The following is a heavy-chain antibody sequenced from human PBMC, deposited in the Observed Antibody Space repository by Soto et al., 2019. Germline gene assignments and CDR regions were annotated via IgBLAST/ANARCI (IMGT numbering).Heavy chain of an antibody. Sequence: SETLSLTCTVSGGSMSRGDYYWSWIRQPPGKGLEWIGFIYHTGSTYYSPSLKSRVAISVDTSKNQFSLKLSSVTAADTAVYYCMLGSGWKDFDYWGQGTLVTVSS. J-gene: IGHJ4*02. V-gene: IGHV4-30-4*01. D-gene: IGHD3-22*01. CDR1: GGSMSRGDYY. CDR3: MLGSGWKDFDY. CDR2: IYHTGST.